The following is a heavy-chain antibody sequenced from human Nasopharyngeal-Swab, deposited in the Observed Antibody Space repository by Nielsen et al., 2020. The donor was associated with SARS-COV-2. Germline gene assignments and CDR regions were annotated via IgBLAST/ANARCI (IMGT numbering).Heavy chain of an antibody. Sequence: SETLSLTCTVSGGSISSGGYYWSWIRQHPGKGLEWIGYIYYSGSTYYNPSLKSRVTISVDTSKNQFSLKLSSVTAADTAVYYCARHDGYSYGTDAFEIWGQGTMVTVSS. CDR3: ARHDGYSYGTDAFEI. CDR1: GGSISSGGYY. D-gene: IGHD5-18*01. CDR2: IYYSGST. V-gene: IGHV4-31*03. J-gene: IGHJ3*02.